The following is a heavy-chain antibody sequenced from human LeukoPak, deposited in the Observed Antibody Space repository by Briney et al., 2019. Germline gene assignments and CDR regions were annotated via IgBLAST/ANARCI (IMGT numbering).Heavy chain of an antibody. D-gene: IGHD3-9*01. Sequence: GGSLRLSCAASGFTFSSYSMNWVRQAPGKGLEWVSYISSSSSTIYYADSVKGRFTISRDNAKNSLYLQMNSLRAEDTAVYYCARVRYFDWFQPPHFDYWGQGTLVTASS. CDR1: GFTFSSYS. CDR2: ISSSSSTI. CDR3: ARVRYFDWFQPPHFDY. V-gene: IGHV3-48*01. J-gene: IGHJ4*02.